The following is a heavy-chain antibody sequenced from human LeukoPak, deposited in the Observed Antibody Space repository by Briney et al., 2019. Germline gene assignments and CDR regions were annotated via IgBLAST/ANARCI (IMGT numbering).Heavy chain of an antibody. Sequence: TPSETLSLTCTVSGGSISSSSYYWSWIRQPPGKGLEWIGYIYYSGSTYYNPSLKSRVTISVDTSKNQFSLKLSSVTAADTAVYYCARTYDSSVLDWGQGTLVTVSS. CDR2: IYYSGST. D-gene: IGHD3-22*01. CDR1: GGSISSSSYY. V-gene: IGHV4-30-4*01. J-gene: IGHJ4*02. CDR3: ARTYDSSVLD.